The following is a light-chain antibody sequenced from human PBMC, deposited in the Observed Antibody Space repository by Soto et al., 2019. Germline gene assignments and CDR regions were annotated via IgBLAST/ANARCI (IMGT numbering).Light chain of an antibody. Sequence: DIQMTQSPSSLSASVGDRVTITCRASQSISSYLNWYQQKPGKAPKLLIYAASSLQSGVPSRFSGSGSGTGFTLTISSLQPEDFATYYCHQSYSTPTFGQGTKLEIK. CDR3: HQSYSTPT. CDR2: AAS. CDR1: QSISSY. V-gene: IGKV1-39*01. J-gene: IGKJ2*01.